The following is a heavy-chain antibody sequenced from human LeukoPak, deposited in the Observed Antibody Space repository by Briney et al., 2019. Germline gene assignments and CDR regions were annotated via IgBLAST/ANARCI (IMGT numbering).Heavy chain of an antibody. CDR3: AKDPPHSDRSIYSDNS. CDR1: GFIFSNNI. D-gene: IGHD3-22*01. Sequence: GGSLRLSCAASGFIFSNNIMNWVRQAPGKGLEWVSVISADGGGIYYADSVNGRFTISRDNSKNTLHLQMDSLRAEDTAVYYCAKDPPHSDRSIYSDNSWGQGTQVTVSS. J-gene: IGHJ4*02. V-gene: IGHV3-23*01. CDR2: ISADGGGI.